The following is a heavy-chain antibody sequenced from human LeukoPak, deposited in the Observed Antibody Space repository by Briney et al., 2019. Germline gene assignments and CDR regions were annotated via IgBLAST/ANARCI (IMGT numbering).Heavy chain of an antibody. CDR2: MNPNSGYT. CDR3: ARDRVGAVELDY. CDR1: GYTFTSYD. J-gene: IGHJ4*02. V-gene: IGHV1-8*01. D-gene: IGHD1-26*01. Sequence: ASVKVSCKASGYTFTSYDINWARQATGQGLEWMGWMNPNSGYTGYAQKFQGRVPMTRDTSISTAYMELSRLRSDDTAVYYCARDRVGAVELDYWGQGTLVTVSS.